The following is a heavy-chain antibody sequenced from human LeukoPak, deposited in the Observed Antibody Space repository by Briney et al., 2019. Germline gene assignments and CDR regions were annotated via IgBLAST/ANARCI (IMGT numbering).Heavy chain of an antibody. CDR3: ARSHDSSGYYPDY. CDR2: IWYDGSNK. D-gene: IGHD3-22*01. Sequence: GGSLRLSCAASGFTFSSYGMHWVRQAPGKGREWVAVIWYDGSNKYYADSVKGRFTISRDNSKNTLYLQMNSLRAEDTAVYYCARSHDSSGYYPDYWGQGTLVTVSS. V-gene: IGHV3-33*01. J-gene: IGHJ4*02. CDR1: GFTFSSYG.